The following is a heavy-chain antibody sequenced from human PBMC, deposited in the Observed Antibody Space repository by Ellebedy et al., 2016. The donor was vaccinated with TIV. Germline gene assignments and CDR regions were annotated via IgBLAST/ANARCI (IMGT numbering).Heavy chain of an antibody. Sequence: SETLSLXXTVSGGSISNYRWSWIRQPAGKGLEWIGRIYASGRTNYNPSFKSRVTMSVDTSKNQFSLKLSSVTAADTAVYYCARGEYQLPQVTYYYYYMDVWGKGTTVTVSS. CDR3: ARGEYQLPQVTYYYYYMDV. CDR2: IYASGRT. V-gene: IGHV4-4*07. D-gene: IGHD2-2*01. J-gene: IGHJ6*03. CDR1: GGSISNYR.